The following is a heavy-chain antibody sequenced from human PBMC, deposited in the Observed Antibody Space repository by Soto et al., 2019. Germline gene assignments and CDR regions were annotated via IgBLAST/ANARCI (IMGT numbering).Heavy chain of an antibody. CDR1: GFTFSTYA. Sequence: QVQLVESGGGVVQPGRSLRLSCAASGFTFSTYAMYWVRQSPDKGLEWVAVISNDGDNQNYGDSVRGRFTISRDNSKDTLYLQMDSLRPEDTAMYYCARDGPIPAAANNWFEPCGQGTLVTVSS. CDR2: ISNDGDNQ. V-gene: IGHV3-30-3*01. D-gene: IGHD6-13*01. J-gene: IGHJ5*02. CDR3: ARDGPIPAAANNWFEP.